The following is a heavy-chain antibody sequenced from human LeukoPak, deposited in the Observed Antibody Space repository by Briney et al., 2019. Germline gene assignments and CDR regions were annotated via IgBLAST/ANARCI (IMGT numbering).Heavy chain of an antibody. V-gene: IGHV1-8*03. CDR3: ARGFVVVPAAMGY. D-gene: IGHD2-2*01. CDR2: MNPNSGNT. J-gene: IGHJ4*02. CDR1: GYTFTSYD. Sequence: ASVKVSCKASGYTFTSYDINWVRQATRQGLEWMGWMNPNSGNTGYAQKFQGRVTITRNTSISTAYMELSSLRSEDTAVYYCARGFVVVPAAMGYWGQGTLVTVSS.